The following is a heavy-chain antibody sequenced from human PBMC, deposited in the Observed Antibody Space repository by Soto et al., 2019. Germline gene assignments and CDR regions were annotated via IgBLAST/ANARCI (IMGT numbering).Heavy chain of an antibody. CDR3: ARQPHSNTGGDYYYGMDV. CDR1: GYSFRSYW. Sequence: PGESLKISCQGSGYSFRSYWITWVRPMPGKGLEWMGRIDPSDSYISYSPSFQGHVTISADKSINTAYLQWSSLKASDTAMYYCARQPHSNTGGDYYYGMDVWGQGTTVTVSS. D-gene: IGHD4-4*01. J-gene: IGHJ6*02. CDR2: IDPSDSYI. V-gene: IGHV5-10-1*01.